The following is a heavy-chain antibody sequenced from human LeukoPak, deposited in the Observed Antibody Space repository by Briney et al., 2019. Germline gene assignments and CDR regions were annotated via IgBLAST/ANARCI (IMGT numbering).Heavy chain of an antibody. D-gene: IGHD3-9*01. CDR3: AREGYYDILTGYSPAGYYYYYMDV. V-gene: IGHV3-21*01. CDR1: GFTFSSYS. J-gene: IGHJ6*03. Sequence: PGGSLRLSCAASGFTFSSYSMNWVRQAPGKGLEWVSSISSSSSYIYYADSVKGRFTISRDNAKNSLYLQMNSLRAEDTAVYYCAREGYYDILTGYSPAGYYYYYMDVWGKGTTVTISS. CDR2: ISSSSSYI.